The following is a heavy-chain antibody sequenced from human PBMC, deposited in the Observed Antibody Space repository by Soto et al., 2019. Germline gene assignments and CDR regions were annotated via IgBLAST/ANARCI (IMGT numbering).Heavy chain of an antibody. CDR3: ARFEPTLAAAGYYYYGMDV. Sequence: GESLKISCNGSGYSFTSYWISWVRQMPWKGLEWMGRIDPSDSYTNYSPSFQGHVTISADKSISTAYLQWSSLKASDTAMYYCARFEPTLAAAGYYYYGMDVWGQGTTVTVSS. CDR1: GYSFTSYW. CDR2: IDPSDSYT. J-gene: IGHJ6*02. V-gene: IGHV5-10-1*01. D-gene: IGHD6-13*01.